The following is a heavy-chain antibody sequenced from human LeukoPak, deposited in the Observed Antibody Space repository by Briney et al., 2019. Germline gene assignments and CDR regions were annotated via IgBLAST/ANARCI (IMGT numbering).Heavy chain of an antibody. V-gene: IGHV3-23*01. D-gene: IGHD3-10*01. CDR1: GFTFSSYA. Sequence: GGSLRLSCAASGFTFSSYAMSWVRQAPGKGLEWVSAISGSGGSTYYADSVKGRSTISRDNSKNTLYLQVNSLRAEDTAVYYCAKDGPHMYYYGLGSYQDYWGQGTLVTVSS. CDR2: ISGSGGST. J-gene: IGHJ4*02. CDR3: AKDGPHMYYYGLGSYQDY.